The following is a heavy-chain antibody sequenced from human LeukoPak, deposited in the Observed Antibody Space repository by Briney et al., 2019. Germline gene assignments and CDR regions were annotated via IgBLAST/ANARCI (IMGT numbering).Heavy chain of an antibody. CDR2: ISAYNGNT. D-gene: IGHD3-9*01. Sequence: GASVKVSCKASGYTFTSYGISWVRQAPGQGLEWMGWISAYNGNTNYAQKLQGRVTMTTDTSASTAYMELRSLRSDDTAVCYCARDDPYYDILTGYCLFDYWGQGTLVTVSS. CDR3: ARDDPYYDILTGYCLFDY. J-gene: IGHJ4*02. V-gene: IGHV1-18*01. CDR1: GYTFTSYG.